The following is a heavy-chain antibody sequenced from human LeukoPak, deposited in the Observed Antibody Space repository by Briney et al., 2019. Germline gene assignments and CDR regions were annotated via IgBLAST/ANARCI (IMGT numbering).Heavy chain of an antibody. V-gene: IGHV3-48*01. Sequence: GGSLRLSCAASGFTFSSYSMNWVRQAPGKGLEWVSYISSSSSTIYYADSVKGRFTISRDNAKNSLYLQMNSLRAEDTAVYYCARGPRSDWLLYSGDGWFDPWGQGTLVTVSS. J-gene: IGHJ5*02. D-gene: IGHD3-9*01. CDR3: ARGPRSDWLLYSGDGWFDP. CDR2: ISSSSSTI. CDR1: GFTFSSYS.